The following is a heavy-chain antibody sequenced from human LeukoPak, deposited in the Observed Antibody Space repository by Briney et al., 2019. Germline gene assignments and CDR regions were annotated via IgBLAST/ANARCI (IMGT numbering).Heavy chain of an antibody. V-gene: IGHV3-48*03. CDR1: GFTFSSYE. CDR2: ISSSGSTI. D-gene: IGHD4-11*01. Sequence: PGGSLRLSCAASGFTFSSYEMNWVRQVPGKGLEWVSYISSSGSTIYYADSVKGRFTISRDNAKGTLDLQMSSLRAEDTAVYYCTGHHQAYSRTYWGQGTLVTVSS. J-gene: IGHJ4*02. CDR3: TGHHQAYSRTY.